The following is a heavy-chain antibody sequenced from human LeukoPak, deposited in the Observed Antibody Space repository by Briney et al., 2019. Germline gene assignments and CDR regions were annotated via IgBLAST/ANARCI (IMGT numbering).Heavy chain of an antibody. V-gene: IGHV4-59*01. Sequence: SETLSLTCTVPGGSISSYYWSWIRQPPGKGLEWIGYIYYSGSTNYNPSLKSRVTISVDTSKNQFSLKLSSVTAADTAVYYCARSSLSTIFGVVRPYYYYYYGMDVWGQGTTVTVSS. CDR1: GGSISSYY. CDR3: ARSSLSTIFGVVRPYYYYYYGMDV. D-gene: IGHD3-3*01. J-gene: IGHJ6*02. CDR2: IYYSGST.